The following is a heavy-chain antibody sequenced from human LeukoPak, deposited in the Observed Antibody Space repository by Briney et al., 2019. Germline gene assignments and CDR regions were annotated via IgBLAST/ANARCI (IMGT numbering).Heavy chain of an antibody. CDR1: GFTFSSYG. D-gene: IGHD4-17*01. V-gene: IGHV3-30*18. CDR3: ANSLYGEDAFDT. J-gene: IGHJ3*02. Sequence: PGRSLRLSCAASGFTFSSYGMHRVRQAPGKGLEWVAVISYDGSNKYYADSVKGRFTISRDNSKNTLYLQMNSLRAEDTAVYYCANSLYGEDAFDTWGQGTMVTVSS. CDR2: ISYDGSNK.